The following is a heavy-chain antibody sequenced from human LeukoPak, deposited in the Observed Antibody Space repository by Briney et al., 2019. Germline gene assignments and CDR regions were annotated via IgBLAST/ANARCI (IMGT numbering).Heavy chain of an antibody. CDR1: GFTFSSYG. V-gene: IGHV3-30*02. J-gene: IGHJ6*03. CDR2: IRYDGSNK. CDR3: AKEGYSYGYVGIVYYYYMDV. Sequence: GGSLRLSCAASGFTFSSYGMHWVRQAPGKGLEWVAFIRYDGSNKYYADSVKGRFTISRDNSKNTLYLQMNSLRAEDTAVYYCAKEGYSYGYVGIVYYYYMDVWGKGTTVTISS. D-gene: IGHD5-18*01.